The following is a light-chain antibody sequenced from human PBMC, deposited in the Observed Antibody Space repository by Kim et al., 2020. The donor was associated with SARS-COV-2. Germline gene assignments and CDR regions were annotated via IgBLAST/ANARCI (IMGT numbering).Light chain of an antibody. J-gene: IGKJ2*01. V-gene: IGKV3-20*01. CDR3: QQYASSPYT. CDR2: GAS. Sequence: PGERATLSCRASQSLSSNSLAWYQQKPGQAPRLLVYGASRRATGIPDRFGGSGSGTDFTLTISRLEPEDFAVYYCQQYASSPYTFGQGTKLE. CDR1: QSLSSNS.